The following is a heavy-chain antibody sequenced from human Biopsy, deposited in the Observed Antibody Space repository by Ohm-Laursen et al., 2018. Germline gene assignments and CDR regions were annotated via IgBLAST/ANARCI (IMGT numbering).Heavy chain of an antibody. CDR3: ASGDIGGIGLDV. D-gene: IGHD3-10*01. V-gene: IGHV1-69*04. CDR2: IIPILGTV. CDR1: GDTFTTSA. J-gene: IGHJ6*02. Sequence: EASVKVSCKASGDTFTTSAISWVRQVPGQGLDWMGRIIPILGTVDYGQNFQGRVTIRADTSTTFLELTSLRHDDTAVYYCASGDIGGIGLDVWGLGTTVTVSS.